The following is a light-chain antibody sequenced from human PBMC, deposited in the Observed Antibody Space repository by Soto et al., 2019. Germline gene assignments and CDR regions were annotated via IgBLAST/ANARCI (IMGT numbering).Light chain of an antibody. Sequence: EIVLTQSPGTLSLSPGERSTLSCRAGQTISSNYLAWYQQKPGRAPRLLIYGTSIRAAGIPARFSGSGSGTDFTLTISRLEPEYFAVYYCQQYGNTLSITFGQGTRLEIK. CDR2: GTS. CDR1: QTISSNY. CDR3: QQYGNTLSIT. V-gene: IGKV3-20*01. J-gene: IGKJ5*01.